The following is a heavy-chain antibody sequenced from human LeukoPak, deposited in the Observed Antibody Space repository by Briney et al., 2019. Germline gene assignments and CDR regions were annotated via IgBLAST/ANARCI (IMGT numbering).Heavy chain of an antibody. CDR3: ARDRPGGFDY. J-gene: IGHJ4*02. V-gene: IGHV4-30-2*01. CDR1: GGSISSGGYY. Sequence: SETLSLTCTVSGGSISSGGYYWSWIRQPPGKGLEWIGYIYHSGSTYYNPSLKSRVTISVDRSKNQFSLKLSSVTAADTAVYYCARDRPGGFDYWGQGTLVTVSS. D-gene: IGHD1-14*01. CDR2: IYHSGST.